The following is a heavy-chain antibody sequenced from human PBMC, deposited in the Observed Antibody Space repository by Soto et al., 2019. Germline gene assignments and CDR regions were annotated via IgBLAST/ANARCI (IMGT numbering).Heavy chain of an antibody. J-gene: IGHJ4*02. CDR1: GGSVSSGSYY. Sequence: SETLSLTCTVSGGSVSSGSYYWSWIRQPPGKGLEWIGYIYYSGSTNYNPSLKSRVTISVDTSKNQFSLKLSSVTAADPAVYYCARDIHRSYLDYWGQGTLVTLSS. CDR2: IYYSGST. CDR3: ARDIHRSYLDY. V-gene: IGHV4-61*01.